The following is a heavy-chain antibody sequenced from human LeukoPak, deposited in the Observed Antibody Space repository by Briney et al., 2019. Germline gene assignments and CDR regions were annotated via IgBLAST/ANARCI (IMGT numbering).Heavy chain of an antibody. J-gene: IGHJ6*02. D-gene: IGHD3-22*01. V-gene: IGHV6-1*01. CDR3: ARGGSDGYYDSSGYYPYYYYGMDV. CDR1: GDSVSSNSAA. Sequence: SQTLSLTCALSGDSVSSNSAAWNWLRQSPSRGLEWLGRTYYRSKWYNDYAVSVKSRITINPDTSKNQFSLQLNSVTPEDTAVYYCARGGSDGYYDSSGYYPYYYYGMDVWGQGTTVTVSS. CDR2: TYYRSKWYN.